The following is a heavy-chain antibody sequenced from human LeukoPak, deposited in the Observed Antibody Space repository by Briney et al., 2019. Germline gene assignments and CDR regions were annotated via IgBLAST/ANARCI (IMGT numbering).Heavy chain of an antibody. CDR1: GFTFSSYA. CDR3: AKDRTPNNYGFGTFDY. Sequence: PGGSLRLSCAASGFTFSSYAMTWVRQAPGKGLEWVSVISGSGRSTYYADSVKGRFTISRDNSKNTLYLQMDFLRAEDTAVYYCAKDRTPNNYGFGTFDYWGQGTLVTGSS. CDR2: ISGSGRST. J-gene: IGHJ4*02. D-gene: IGHD5-18*01. V-gene: IGHV3-23*01.